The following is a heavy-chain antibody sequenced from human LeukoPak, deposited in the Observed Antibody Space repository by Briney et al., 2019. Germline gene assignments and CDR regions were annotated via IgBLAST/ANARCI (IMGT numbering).Heavy chain of an antibody. D-gene: IGHD3-9*01. CDR3: ARGGVVYDVLTGYYY. J-gene: IGHJ4*02. CDR1: GFTFSSYW. Sequence: GGSLRLSCAASGFTFSSYWMSWVRQASGKGLEWVANIKQDGSEKYYVDSVKGRFTISRDNAKNSLYLQMNSLRAEDTAVYFCARGGVVYDVLTGYYYWGQGTLVTVSS. V-gene: IGHV3-7*01. CDR2: IKQDGSEK.